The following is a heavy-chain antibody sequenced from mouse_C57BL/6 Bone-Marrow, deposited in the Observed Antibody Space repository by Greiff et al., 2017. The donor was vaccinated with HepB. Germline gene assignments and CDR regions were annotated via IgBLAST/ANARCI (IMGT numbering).Heavy chain of an antibody. CDR3: ARSGTTPWFAY. Sequence: EVQLQQSGPVLVKPGASVKMSCKASGYTFTDYYMNWVKQSHGKSLEWIGVINPYNGGTSYNQKFKGKATLTVDKSSSTAYMELNSLTSEDSAVYYCARSGTTPWFAYWGKGTLVTVSA. V-gene: IGHV1-19*01. J-gene: IGHJ3*01. D-gene: IGHD1-1*01. CDR1: GYTFTDYY. CDR2: INPYNGGT.